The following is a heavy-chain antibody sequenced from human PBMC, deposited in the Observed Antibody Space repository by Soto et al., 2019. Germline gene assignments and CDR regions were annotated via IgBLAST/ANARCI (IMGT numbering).Heavy chain of an antibody. CDR3: AKVLNSMGSYTQTGFDP. CDR1: GFTFSSYG. CDR2: ISYDGSNK. V-gene: IGHV3-30*18. Sequence: GGSLRLSCAASGFTFSSYGMHWVRQAPGKGLEWVAVISYDGSNKYYADSVKGRFTISRDNSKNTLYLQMNSLRAEDTAVYYCAKVLNSMGSYTQTGFDPWGQGTLVTVSS. D-gene: IGHD1-26*01. J-gene: IGHJ5*02.